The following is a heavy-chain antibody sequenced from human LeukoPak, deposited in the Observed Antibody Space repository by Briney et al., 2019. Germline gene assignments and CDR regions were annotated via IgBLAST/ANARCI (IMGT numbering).Heavy chain of an antibody. CDR2: IYYSGST. CDR1: GGSISSRSYY. D-gene: IGHD5-12*01. J-gene: IGHJ5*02. V-gene: IGHV4-39*07. Sequence: SETLSLTCTVSGGSISSRSYYWGWIRQPPGKGLEWIGNIYYSGSTYYSPSLKSRVTISVDTSKNHFSLELSSVTAADTALYYCARVHGSGYNIYNWFDPWGQGTLVTVSS. CDR3: ARVHGSGYNIYNWFDP.